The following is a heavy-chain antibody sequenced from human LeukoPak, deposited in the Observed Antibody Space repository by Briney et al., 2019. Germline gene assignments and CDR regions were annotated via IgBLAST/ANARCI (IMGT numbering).Heavy chain of an antibody. Sequence: GGSLRLSCAASGFTFSSYGMHWVRQAPGKGLEWVAFIRYDGSNKYYADSVKGRFTISRDNSKNTLYLQMNSLRAEDTAVYYCAKDRGDIVVVPAAVRYMDVWGKGTTVTVSS. CDR2: IRYDGSNK. D-gene: IGHD2-2*01. J-gene: IGHJ6*03. CDR3: AKDRGDIVVVPAAVRYMDV. V-gene: IGHV3-30*02. CDR1: GFTFSSYG.